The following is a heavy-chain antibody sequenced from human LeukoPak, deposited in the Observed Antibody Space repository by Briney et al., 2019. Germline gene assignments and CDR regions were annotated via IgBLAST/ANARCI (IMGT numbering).Heavy chain of an antibody. CDR2: FDPEDGET. J-gene: IGHJ6*02. V-gene: IGHV1-24*01. CDR1: GYTLTELS. D-gene: IGHD3-16*01. CDR3: ATRNRNPGGNYYYGMDV. Sequence: GASVKVSCKVSGYTLTELSMHWVRQAPGKGLEWMGGFDPEDGETIYAQKFQGRVTMTEDTSTDTAYMELSSLRSEDTAVYYCATRNRNPGGNYYYGMDVWGQGTTVTVSS.